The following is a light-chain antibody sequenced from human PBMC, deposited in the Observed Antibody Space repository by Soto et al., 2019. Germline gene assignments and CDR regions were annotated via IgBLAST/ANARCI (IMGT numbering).Light chain of an antibody. CDR2: AAS. CDR1: QDISSW. CDR3: QQASSFPPT. V-gene: IGKV1-12*01. Sequence: DILMTQSPSSVSASVGDRVTITCRASQDISSWLAWYQQKPGKAPKIMIYAASSLQGGVPSRFSGSGSGTEFTLTISSLQPEDFATYYCQQASSFPPTFGQGTRLEIK. J-gene: IGKJ5*01.